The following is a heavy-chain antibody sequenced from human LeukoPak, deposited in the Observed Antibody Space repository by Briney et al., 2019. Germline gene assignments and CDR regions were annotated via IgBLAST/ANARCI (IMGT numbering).Heavy chain of an antibody. V-gene: IGHV1-8*01. Sequence: ASVKVSCKASGYTFTSYDINWVRQATGQGLEWMGWMNPNSGNTGYAQKFQGSVTMTRNTSISTAYMELSSLRSEDTAVYYCARATRPYYYYYYYMDVWGKGTRVTVSS. CDR1: GYTFTSYD. D-gene: IGHD1-1*01. J-gene: IGHJ6*03. CDR3: ARATRPYYYYYYYMDV. CDR2: MNPNSGNT.